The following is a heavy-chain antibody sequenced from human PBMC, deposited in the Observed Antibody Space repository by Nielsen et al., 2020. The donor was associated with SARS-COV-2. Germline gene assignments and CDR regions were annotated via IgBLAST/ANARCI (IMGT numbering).Heavy chain of an antibody. J-gene: IGHJ5*02. Sequence: SETLSLTCIVSGDSITSGGSHWSWIRHHPSRGLEWLGFTSYDGNTYSNPSLESRLIISVDTSENQFSLRLNSVTAADTAIYFCARGAAWFDPWGQGTRVTVSS. D-gene: IGHD2-15*01. CDR3: ARGAAWFDP. V-gene: IGHV4-31*03. CDR2: TSYDGNT. CDR1: GDSITSGGSH.